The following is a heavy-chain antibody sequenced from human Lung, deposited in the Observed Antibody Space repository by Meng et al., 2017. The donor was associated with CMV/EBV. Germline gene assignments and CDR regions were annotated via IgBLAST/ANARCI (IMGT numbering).Heavy chain of an antibody. J-gene: IGHJ4*02. CDR3: ARVWNYDILTGYYTHYFDY. CDR1: GYTFASFG. CDR2: ISAYNANT. V-gene: IGHV1-18*01. D-gene: IGHD3-9*01. Sequence: QVQLVQCGAEVKKAGASVKVSCKASGYTFASFGVNWVRQAPGQGLEWMGWISAYNANTNYAQNLQGRVTMTTDTSTSTVYMEVRSLRSDDTAVYYCARVWNYDILTGYYTHYFDYWGQGTLVTVSS.